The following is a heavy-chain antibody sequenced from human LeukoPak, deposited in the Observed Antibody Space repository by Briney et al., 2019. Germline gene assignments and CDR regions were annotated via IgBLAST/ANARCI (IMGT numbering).Heavy chain of an antibody. V-gene: IGHV3-23*01. CDR1: GFTFSNYA. Sequence: GGSLRLSCGASGFTFSNYAMSWVRQAPGKGLEWVAVFGGSRAYTFYADSVKGRFTISRDNSKKTLSLQMNSLRAEDTAVYYCVRAVDIVATTPFDIWGQGTMVTVTS. D-gene: IGHD5-12*01. CDR3: VRAVDIVATTPFDI. J-gene: IGHJ3*02. CDR2: FGGSRAYT.